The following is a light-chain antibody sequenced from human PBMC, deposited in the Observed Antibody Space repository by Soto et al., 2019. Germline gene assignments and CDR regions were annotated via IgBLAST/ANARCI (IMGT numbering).Light chain of an antibody. CDR1: SSDVGGYNY. CDR3: CSYTDTYTV. V-gene: IGLV2-11*01. CDR2: DVN. J-gene: IGLJ1*01. Sequence: QSALTQPRSVSGSPGQSVTISCTGTSSDVGGYNYVSWYQQHPGKAPKLMIYDVNQRPSVVPDRFSGSKSGNTASLTISGLQAEDEADYYCCSYTDTYTVFGTGTKLTVL.